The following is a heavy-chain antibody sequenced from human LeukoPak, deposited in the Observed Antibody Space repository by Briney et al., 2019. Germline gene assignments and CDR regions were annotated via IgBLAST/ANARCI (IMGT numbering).Heavy chain of an antibody. CDR2: INPSGGST. CDR3: ARDLIPLGYCSSTSCLAGGMDV. J-gene: IGHJ6*02. Sequence: GASVKVSCKASGYTFTSYGISWVRQAPGQGLEWMGIINPSGGSTSYAQKFQGRVTMTRDTSTSTVYMELSSLRSEDTAVYYCARDLIPLGYCSSTSCLAGGMDVWGQGTTVTVSS. D-gene: IGHD2-2*01. V-gene: IGHV1-46*01. CDR1: GYTFTSYG.